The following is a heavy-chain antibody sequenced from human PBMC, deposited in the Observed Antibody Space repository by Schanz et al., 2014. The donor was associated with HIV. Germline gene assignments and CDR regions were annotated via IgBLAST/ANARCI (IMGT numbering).Heavy chain of an antibody. Sequence: EVQLLESGGQLVQPGGSLRLSCAASGFSFSSFAMIWVRQTAGKGLEWVSGISISGETTFYADSVKGRFTISRDNSKNTVYLQMNTLRAEDTAVYYCATSQGIMVATDFDYWGQGTLVTVSS. V-gene: IGHV3-23*01. CDR2: ISISGETT. CDR1: GFSFSSFA. D-gene: IGHD5-12*01. CDR3: ATSQGIMVATDFDY. J-gene: IGHJ4*02.